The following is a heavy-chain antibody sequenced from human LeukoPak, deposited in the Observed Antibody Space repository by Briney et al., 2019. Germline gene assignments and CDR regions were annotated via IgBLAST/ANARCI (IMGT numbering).Heavy chain of an antibody. J-gene: IGHJ4*02. V-gene: IGHV3-15*01. CDR1: GFTFNNAW. CDR3: TTDLGDYGDYIRC. Sequence: PGGSLRLSCAASGFTFNNAWMSWVRQAPGKGLEWIGRIKSDGGTTDYAAPVKGRFTISRDDSKNTLCLQMNSLKAEDAAVYYCTTDLGDYGDYIRCWGQGTLVTVSS. CDR2: IKSDGGTT. D-gene: IGHD4-17*01.